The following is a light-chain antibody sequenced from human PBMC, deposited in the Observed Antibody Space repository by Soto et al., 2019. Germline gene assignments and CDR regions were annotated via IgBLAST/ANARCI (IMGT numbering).Light chain of an antibody. CDR3: CSYGGSRPYV. J-gene: IGLJ1*01. CDR2: DVS. Sequence: QSVLTQPASVSGSPGQSTTISCTGTDNDIGTYNLVSWYQQCPGTAPKVIIFDVSSRPSGVSSRFSGSKSGNTASLTISALQAEDEADYYCCSYGGSRPYVFGTGTKVTVL. CDR1: DNDIGTYNL. V-gene: IGLV2-23*02.